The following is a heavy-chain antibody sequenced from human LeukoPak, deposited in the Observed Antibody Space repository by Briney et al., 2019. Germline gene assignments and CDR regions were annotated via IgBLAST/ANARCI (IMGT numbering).Heavy chain of an antibody. D-gene: IGHD2-8*02. Sequence: PGGSLRLSCSASGFIFSTYNMNWVRQAPGKALEWVSSITSSSSRTIYADSVKGRYTISRDNSKSTLSLQMNSLRAEDTAIYYCATYRQVLLPFESWGQGTLVTVSS. J-gene: IGHJ4*02. CDR3: ATYRQVLLPFES. V-gene: IGHV3-21*04. CDR1: GFIFSTYN. CDR2: ITSSSSRT.